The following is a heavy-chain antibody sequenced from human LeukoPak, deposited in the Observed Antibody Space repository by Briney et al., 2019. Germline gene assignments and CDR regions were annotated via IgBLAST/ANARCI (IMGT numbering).Heavy chain of an antibody. V-gene: IGHV4-34*01. D-gene: IGHD6-6*01. CDR1: GGSFSGYY. Sequence: SETLSLTCAVYGGSFSGYYWSWIRQPPGKGLEWIGEINHSGSTNYNPSLKSRVTISVDTSKNQFSLKLSSVTAADTAVYYCARRGYSSSSEFDYWGQGTLVTVSS. J-gene: IGHJ4*02. CDR2: INHSGST. CDR3: ARRGYSSSSEFDY.